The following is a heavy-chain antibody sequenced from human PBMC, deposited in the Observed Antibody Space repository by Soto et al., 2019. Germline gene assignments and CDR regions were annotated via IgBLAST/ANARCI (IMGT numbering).Heavy chain of an antibody. CDR2: IYHSGST. CDR3: ARDSEYYDSSGYYYPYDY. V-gene: IGHV4-38-2*02. D-gene: IGHD3-22*01. Sequence: PSETLSLTCAVSGYPISSGYYWGWIRQPPGKGLEWIGSIYHSGSTYYNPSLKSRVTISVDTSKNQFSLKLSSVTAADTAVYYCARDSEYYDSSGYYYPYDYWGQGTLVTVSS. J-gene: IGHJ4*02. CDR1: GYPISSGYY.